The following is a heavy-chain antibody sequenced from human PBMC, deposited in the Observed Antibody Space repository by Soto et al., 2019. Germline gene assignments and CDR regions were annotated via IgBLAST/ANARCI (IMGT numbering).Heavy chain of an antibody. Sequence: SSVKVSCKASGGTFSSYAISWVRQAPGQGLDWMGGIIPIFGTANYAQKFQGRVTITADESTSTAYMELSSLRSEDTAVYYCARDPQIAVAGSRYYYGMDVWGQGTTVTVSS. V-gene: IGHV1-69*13. CDR2: IIPIFGTA. CDR3: ARDPQIAVAGSRYYYGMDV. CDR1: GGTFSSYA. J-gene: IGHJ6*02. D-gene: IGHD6-19*01.